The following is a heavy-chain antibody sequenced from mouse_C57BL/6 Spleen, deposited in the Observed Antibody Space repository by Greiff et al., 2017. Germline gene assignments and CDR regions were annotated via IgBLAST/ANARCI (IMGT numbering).Heavy chain of an antibody. Sequence: QVQLQQSGAELVMPGASVKLSCKASGYTFTSYWMHWVKQRPGQGLEWIGEIDPSDSYTNYNQKFKGKSTLTVDKSSSTAYMQLSSLTSEDSAVYYCARSETAQATFDYWGQGTTLTVSS. CDR2: IDPSDSYT. CDR1: GYTFTSYW. D-gene: IGHD3-2*02. CDR3: ARSETAQATFDY. V-gene: IGHV1-69*01. J-gene: IGHJ2*01.